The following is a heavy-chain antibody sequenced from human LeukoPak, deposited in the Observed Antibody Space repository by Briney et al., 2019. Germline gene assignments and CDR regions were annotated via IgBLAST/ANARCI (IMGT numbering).Heavy chain of an antibody. CDR3: ASPLMIAAAGIYYVDY. D-gene: IGHD6-13*01. J-gene: IGHJ4*02. V-gene: IGHV1-3*01. CDR2: INAGNGNT. CDR1: GYTFTSYA. Sequence: ASVKVSCKASGYTFTSYAMHWVRQAPGQRLEWMGWINAGNGNTKYSQKFQGRVTITRDTSASTAYMELSSLRSEDTAVYYCASPLMIAAAGIYYVDYWGQGTLVTVSS.